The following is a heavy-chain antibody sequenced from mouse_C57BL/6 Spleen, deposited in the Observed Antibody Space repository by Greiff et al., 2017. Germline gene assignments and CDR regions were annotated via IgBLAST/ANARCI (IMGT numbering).Heavy chain of an antibody. CDR2: IDPSDSYT. CDR1: GYTFTSYW. Sequence: VKLQQPGAELVKPGASVKLSCKASGYTFTSYWMQWVKQRPGQGLEWIGEIDPSDSYTNYNQKFKGKATLTVDTSSSTAYMQLSSLTSEDSAVYYCARSWGNHFDYWGQGTTLTVSS. D-gene: IGHD2-1*01. J-gene: IGHJ2*01. CDR3: ARSWGNHFDY. V-gene: IGHV1-50*01.